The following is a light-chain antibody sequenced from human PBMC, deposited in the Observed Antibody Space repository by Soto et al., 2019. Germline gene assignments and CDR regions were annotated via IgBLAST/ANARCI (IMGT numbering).Light chain of an antibody. Sequence: DLQMTQSPSSLSASVGDRVTITCQASQDISNYLNWYQQKPGKGPKLLIHGASNLETGVPSRFSGSGSGTDFTFTISSLQPEDIAIYYCQQYENLPFTFGPGTKVDIK. V-gene: IGKV1-33*01. J-gene: IGKJ3*01. CDR1: QDISNY. CDR2: GAS. CDR3: QQYENLPFT.